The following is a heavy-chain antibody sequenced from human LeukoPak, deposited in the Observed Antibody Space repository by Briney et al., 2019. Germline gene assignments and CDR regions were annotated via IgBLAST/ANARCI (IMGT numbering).Heavy chain of an antibody. CDR1: GFTFSSYA. Sequence: GRSLRLSCAASGFTFSSYAMNWVRQAPGKGLEWVSAIIGSGDTTYYAGSVKGRFTTSRDNSKNTLYLQMNSLRAEDTAVYYCAKDSGSSAYLPLNYWGQGTLVTVSS. V-gene: IGHV3-23*01. D-gene: IGHD3-16*01. CDR2: IIGSGDTT. J-gene: IGHJ4*02. CDR3: AKDSGSSAYLPLNY.